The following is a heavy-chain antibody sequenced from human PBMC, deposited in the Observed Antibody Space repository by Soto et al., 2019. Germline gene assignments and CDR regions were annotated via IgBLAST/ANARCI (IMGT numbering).Heavy chain of an antibody. CDR3: ARVKLPPQEKLLRQRLLNPYYYSYYMDV. CDR1: GYTFTSYG. J-gene: IGHJ6*03. V-gene: IGHV1-18*01. CDR2: ISAYNGNT. D-gene: IGHD6-25*01. Sequence: ASVKVSYKASGYTFTSYGISWVRQAPGQGLEWMGWISAYNGNTNYAQKLQGRVTMTTDTSTSTAYMELRSLRSDDTAVYYCARVKLPPQEKLLRQRLLNPYYYSYYMDVWG.